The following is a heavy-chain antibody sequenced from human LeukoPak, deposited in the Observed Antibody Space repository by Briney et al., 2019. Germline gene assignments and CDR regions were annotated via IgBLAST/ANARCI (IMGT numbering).Heavy chain of an antibody. CDR1: GFTFSSYS. J-gene: IGHJ5*02. D-gene: IGHD3-10*01. Sequence: GGSLRLSCAASGFTFSSYSMNWVRQAPGKGLEGISYISSASNTIYYADSVKGRFTISRDNAKNSVYLQMNSLRAEDTAMYYCARDGWFGDYNWFDHWGQGTLVTVSS. V-gene: IGHV3-48*01. CDR3: ARDGWFGDYNWFDH. CDR2: ISSASNTI.